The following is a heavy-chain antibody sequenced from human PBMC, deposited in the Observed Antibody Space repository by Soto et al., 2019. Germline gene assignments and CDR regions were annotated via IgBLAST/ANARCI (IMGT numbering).Heavy chain of an antibody. V-gene: IGHV1-69*13. Sequence: SVKVSCKASGGTFSSYSISWVRQAPGQGLEWMGGIIPIFGTANYAQKFQGRVTITADESTSTAYMELSSLRSEDTAVYYCARDLGITYYDFWSGYLYGMDVWGQGTTVTVSS. J-gene: IGHJ6*02. CDR3: ARDLGITYYDFWSGYLYGMDV. D-gene: IGHD3-3*01. CDR2: IIPIFGTA. CDR1: GGTFSSYS.